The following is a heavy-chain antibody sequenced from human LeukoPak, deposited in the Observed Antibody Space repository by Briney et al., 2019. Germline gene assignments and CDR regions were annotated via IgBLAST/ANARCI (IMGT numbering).Heavy chain of an antibody. Sequence: KPSETLSLTCAVYGGSFSGYYWSWIRQAPGKGLEWIGEINHSGSTNYNPSLESRVTISVDTSKNQFSLKLSSVTAADTAVYYCASVMVTKKSVGWFDPWGQGTLVTVSS. J-gene: IGHJ5*02. CDR2: INHSGST. CDR1: GGSFSGYY. V-gene: IGHV4-34*01. CDR3: ASVMVTKKSVGWFDP. D-gene: IGHD5-18*01.